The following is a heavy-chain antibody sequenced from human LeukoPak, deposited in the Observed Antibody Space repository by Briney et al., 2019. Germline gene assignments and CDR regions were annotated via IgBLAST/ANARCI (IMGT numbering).Heavy chain of an antibody. CDR2: ISSSSSYI. CDR1: GFTFSSYS. V-gene: IGHV3-21*01. CDR3: ARIEAFCGSGGCYEGFDS. Sequence: GGSLRLSCAASGFTFSSYSMNWVRQAPGKGLEWVSSISSSSSYIYYVDSEKGRFTISRDNAKNSLYLQMNSLRAEDTAVYYCARIEAFCGSGGCYEGFDSWGQGTLVTVSS. D-gene: IGHD2-21*01. J-gene: IGHJ5*01.